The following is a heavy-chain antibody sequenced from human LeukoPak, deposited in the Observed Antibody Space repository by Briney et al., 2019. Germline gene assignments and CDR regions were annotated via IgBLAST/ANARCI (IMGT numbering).Heavy chain of an antibody. Sequence: PGGSLRLSCAASGFTFSTYWMGWVRQAPGKGLEWVANMKPDGSEKYYVASVKGRFTISRDNAKNSLYLQMNSLRAEDTAVYYCARDHRGLFDYWGQGTLVTVSS. V-gene: IGHV3-7*04. J-gene: IGHJ4*02. CDR2: MKPDGSEK. CDR1: GFTFSTYW. CDR3: ARDHRGLFDY. D-gene: IGHD3-10*01.